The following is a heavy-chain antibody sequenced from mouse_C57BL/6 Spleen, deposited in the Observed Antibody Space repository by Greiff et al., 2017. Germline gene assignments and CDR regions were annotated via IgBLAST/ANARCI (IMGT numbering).Heavy chain of an antibody. CDR3: ASPDY. J-gene: IGHJ2*01. Sequence: QVQLQQPGAELVRPGTSVKLSCKASGYTFTSYWMPWVKQRPGQGLEWIGVIDPSDSYTNYNQKFKGKATLTVDTSSSTAYMQLSSLTSEDSAVYYCASPDYWGQGTTLTVSS. CDR2: IDPSDSYT. V-gene: IGHV1-59*01. CDR1: GYTFTSYW.